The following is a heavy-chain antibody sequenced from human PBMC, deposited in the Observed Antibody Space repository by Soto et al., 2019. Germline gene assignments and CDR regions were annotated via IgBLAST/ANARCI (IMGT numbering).Heavy chain of an antibody. Sequence: EVQLLESGGGLVQPGGSLRLSCAASGFTFSSYAMSWVRQAPGKGLEWVSAIGGSGVSTYYADSVKGRFTTSRDNSENTLFLQISSLRAEDTAVYYCAKPRTLHFVDWLLHDSWGQGTLVTVSS. CDR2: IGGSGVST. CDR3: AKPRTLHFVDWLLHDS. V-gene: IGHV3-23*01. CDR1: GFTFSSYA. D-gene: IGHD3-9*01. J-gene: IGHJ5*01.